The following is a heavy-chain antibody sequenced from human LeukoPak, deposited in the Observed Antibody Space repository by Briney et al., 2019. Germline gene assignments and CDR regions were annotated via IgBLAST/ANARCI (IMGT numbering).Heavy chain of an antibody. CDR2: IIPIFGTA. CDR3: ARDLYGELGWFDP. D-gene: IGHD1-26*01. V-gene: IGHV1-69*01. J-gene: IGHJ5*02. Sequence: SVKVSCKASGGTFSSYAISWVRQAPGRGLEWMGGIIPIFGTANYAQKFQGRVTITADESTSTAYMELSSLRSEDTAVYYCARDLYGELGWFDPWGQGTLVTVSS. CDR1: GGTFSSYA.